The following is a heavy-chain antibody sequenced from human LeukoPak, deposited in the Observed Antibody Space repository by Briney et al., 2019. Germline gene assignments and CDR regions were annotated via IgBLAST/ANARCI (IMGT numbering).Heavy chain of an antibody. CDR1: GGSIKPYY. J-gene: IGHJ4*02. CDR2: IYYSGIT. V-gene: IGHV4-59*08. Sequence: SETLSLTCTVSGGSIKPYYWSWIPQPPGKGLEWIGYIYYSGITNYDSALKGRVTISVDTSKNQFSLRLTSVTASDTAVYYCARHDFYYWGQGSLVTVSS. CDR3: ARHDFYY.